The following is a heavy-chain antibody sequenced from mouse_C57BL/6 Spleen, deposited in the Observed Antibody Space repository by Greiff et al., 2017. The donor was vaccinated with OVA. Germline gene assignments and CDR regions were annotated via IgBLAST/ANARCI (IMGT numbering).Heavy chain of an antibody. CDR2: IWSGGST. CDR3: ARNSGPNYFDY. J-gene: IGHJ2*01. Sequence: QVQLQQSGPGLVQPSQSLSITCTVSGFSLTSYGVHWVRQSPGKGLEWLGVIWSGGSTDYKAAFISRLSISKYNSKSQVFFKMNSLQADDTAIYYCARNSGPNYFDYWGPGTPLTVSS. D-gene: IGHD3-1*01. CDR1: GFSLTSYG. V-gene: IGHV2-2*01.